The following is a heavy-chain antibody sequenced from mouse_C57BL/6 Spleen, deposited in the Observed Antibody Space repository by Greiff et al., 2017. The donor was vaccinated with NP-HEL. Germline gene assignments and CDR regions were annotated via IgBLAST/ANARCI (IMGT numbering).Heavy chain of an antibody. Sequence: QVQLQQPGAELVKPGASVKMSCKASGYTFTSYWITWVKQRPGQGLEWIGDIYPGSGSTNYNEKFKSKATLTVDTSSSTAYMQLSSLTSEDSAVYYCARSHYYGSSPLAYWGQGTLVTVSA. J-gene: IGHJ3*01. D-gene: IGHD1-1*01. CDR3: ARSHYYGSSPLAY. CDR2: IYPGSGST. CDR1: GYTFTSYW. V-gene: IGHV1-55*01.